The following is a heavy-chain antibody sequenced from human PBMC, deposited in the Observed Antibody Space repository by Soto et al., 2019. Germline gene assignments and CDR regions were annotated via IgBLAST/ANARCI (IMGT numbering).Heavy chain of an antibody. CDR3: ARDSGDYCFDY. D-gene: IGHD3-22*01. CDR1: GGSISSSSYY. J-gene: IGHJ4*02. V-gene: IGHV4-39*02. CDR2: IYYGGST. Sequence: SETLSLTCIVSGGSISSSSYYWGWIRQPPGKGLEWIGNIYYGGSTYHNPSLKSRVTISVDPSKKHFSLKLTSVTAADTAVYYCARDSGDYCFDYWGQGTLVTVSS.